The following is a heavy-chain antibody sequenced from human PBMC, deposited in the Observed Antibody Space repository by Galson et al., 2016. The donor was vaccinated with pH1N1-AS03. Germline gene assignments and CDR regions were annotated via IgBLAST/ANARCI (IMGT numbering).Heavy chain of an antibody. J-gene: IGHJ3*02. D-gene: IGHD1-26*01. CDR1: GFTFSTYI. CDR3: AREGGSGTYSEAFDI. V-gene: IGHV3-21*01. Sequence: SLRLSCAASGFTFSTYIINWVRQAPGKGLEWVSSININSLYIAYADSVRGRFTVSRDNARNSAYLQMNRVRAEDTAVYYCAREGGSGTYSEAFDIWGQGTMVTVSS. CDR2: ININSLYI.